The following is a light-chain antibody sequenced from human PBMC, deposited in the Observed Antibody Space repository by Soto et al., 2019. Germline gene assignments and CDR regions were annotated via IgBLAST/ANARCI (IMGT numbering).Light chain of an antibody. CDR1: QGISSY. J-gene: IGKJ1*01. CDR3: QQLYSYPWT. V-gene: IGKV1-9*01. CDR2: AAS. Sequence: DIQLTQSPSFLSASVGDRVTITCRASQGISSYLAWYQQKPGRAPKLLIYAASTLQSGVPSRFSGSGSGTEFTLTISSLQPEDFATYYCQQLYSYPWTFGQGTKVDIK.